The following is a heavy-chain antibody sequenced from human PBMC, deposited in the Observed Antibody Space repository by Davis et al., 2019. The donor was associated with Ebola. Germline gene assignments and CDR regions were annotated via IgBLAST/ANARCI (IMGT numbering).Heavy chain of an antibody. J-gene: IGHJ3*02. CDR1: GGSVSSGSYY. CDR3: AAGISAFDI. D-gene: IGHD6-13*01. V-gene: IGHV4-39*01. CDR2: IYYSGST. Sequence: SETLSLTCTVSGGSVSSGSYYWSWLRQPPGKGLEWIGSIYYSGSTYYNPSLKSRVTISVDTSKNQFSLKLSSVTAADTAVYYCAAGISAFDIWGQGTMVTVSS.